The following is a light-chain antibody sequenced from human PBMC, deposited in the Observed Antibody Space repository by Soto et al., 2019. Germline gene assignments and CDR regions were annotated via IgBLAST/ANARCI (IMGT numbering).Light chain of an antibody. CDR1: QGVSSY. V-gene: IGKV1-9*01. J-gene: IGKJ4*01. Sequence: IQLTQSPSSLSASVGDRVTNTCRASQGVSSYLAWYQQKPGKAPNLLIYVTSTLQSGVPSRFSGSGSGTDFTLTISSLQPEDFATYYCQQHNSYPLTFGGGTKVDIK. CDR2: VTS. CDR3: QQHNSYPLT.